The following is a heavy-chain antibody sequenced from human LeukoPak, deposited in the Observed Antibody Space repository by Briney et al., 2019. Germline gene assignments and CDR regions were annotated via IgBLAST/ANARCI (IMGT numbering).Heavy chain of an antibody. CDR3: ARLISLRYYDY. V-gene: IGHV4-39*01. D-gene: IGHD3-9*01. Sequence: SETLSLTCTVSGGSITSSGHYWGWVRQPPGKGLQWIVSIYYSGSTYYTPSLKSRVTISVDTSKNQFSLKLSSVSAADTAVYYCARLISLRYYDYWGQGTLVTVSS. CDR2: IYYSGST. CDR1: GGSITSSGHY. J-gene: IGHJ4*02.